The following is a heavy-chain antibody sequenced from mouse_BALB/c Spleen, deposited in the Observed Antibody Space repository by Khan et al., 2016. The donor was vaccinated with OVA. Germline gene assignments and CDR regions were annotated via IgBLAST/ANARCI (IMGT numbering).Heavy chain of an antibody. J-gene: IGHJ2*01. CDR2: ISSTGST. V-gene: IGHV3-2*02. CDR3: ARTARIKY. Sequence: QLEESGPGLVKPSQSLSLTCTVTGYSITSDYAWNWIRQFPGNTLEWVGYISSTGSTSSNPSLKSRISITRDTSKNQFFLQLNSVTTEDTATYYCARTARIKYWGQGTTLTVSS. CDR1: GYSITSDYA. D-gene: IGHD1-2*01.